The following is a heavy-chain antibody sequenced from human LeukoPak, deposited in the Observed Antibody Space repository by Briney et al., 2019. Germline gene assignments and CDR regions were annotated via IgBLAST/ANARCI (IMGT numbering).Heavy chain of an antibody. CDR2: IYYSGST. CDR1: GGSISSYY. J-gene: IGHJ6*03. V-gene: IGHV4-59*01. Sequence: NPSETLSLTCTVSGGSISSYYWSWIRQPPGKGLEWIGYIYYSGSTNYNPSLKSRVTISVDTSKNQFSLKLSSVTAADTAVYYCARTPYSSGWYVPSYYYYYYMDVWGKGTTVTISS. D-gene: IGHD6-19*01. CDR3: ARTPYSSGWYVPSYYYYYYMDV.